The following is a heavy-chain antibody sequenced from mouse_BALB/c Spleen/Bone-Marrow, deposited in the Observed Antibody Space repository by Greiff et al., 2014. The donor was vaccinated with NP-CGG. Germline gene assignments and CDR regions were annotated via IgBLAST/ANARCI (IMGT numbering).Heavy chain of an antibody. D-gene: IGHD4-1*01. CDR3: ATGYYFDY. CDR1: GDSITRGY. CDR2: ITYSANT. Sequence: VQLKESGPSLVKPSQTLSLTCSVTGDSITRGYWNWIRKFPGNKLEYMGYITYSANTYYNPSLKSRLSITRDTSKNQYYLQLNSVTTEDTATYYCATGYYFDYWGQGTTLTVPS. J-gene: IGHJ2*01. V-gene: IGHV3-8*02.